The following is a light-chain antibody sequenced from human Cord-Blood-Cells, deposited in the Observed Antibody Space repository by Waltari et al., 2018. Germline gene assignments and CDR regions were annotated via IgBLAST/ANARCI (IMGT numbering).Light chain of an antibody. Sequence: QSALPQPPAAPGPPGQPVTISCPATSSPVGDYNYVSWYQQHPGKAPKPMIYEVRKRPSGVPDRFSGSKSGSAASLSVSGLQAEDEADYYCSSYAGSNNLVFGGGTKLTVL. J-gene: IGLJ2*01. CDR1: SSPVGDYNY. V-gene: IGLV2-8*01. CDR2: EVR. CDR3: SSYAGSNNLV.